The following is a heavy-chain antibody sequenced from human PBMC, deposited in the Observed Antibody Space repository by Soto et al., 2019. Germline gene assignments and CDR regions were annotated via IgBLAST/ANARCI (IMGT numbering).Heavy chain of an antibody. D-gene: IGHD6-19*01. CDR2: IYYRGST. Sequence: QVQLQESVPGLVKPSETLSLTCTVSGGSIISYYWSWIRRPQGKGLEWIGYIYYRGSTNYNPSLKSRVTTSVDTSKNQFSLKLSSVTAADTAVYYCARGGRGIAVAGTSRGFDPWGQGTLVTVSS. CDR3: ARGGRGIAVAGTSRGFDP. J-gene: IGHJ5*02. V-gene: IGHV4-59*01. CDR1: GGSIISYY.